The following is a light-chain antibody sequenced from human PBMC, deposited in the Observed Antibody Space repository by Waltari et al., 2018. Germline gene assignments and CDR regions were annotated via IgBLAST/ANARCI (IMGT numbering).Light chain of an antibody. J-gene: IGLJ2*01. CDR2: NDS. V-gene: IGLV3-21*02. Sequence: SYVLTQPPSVSVAPGQTASITCGGTNIATQSVHGYQQKPGQAPVLVVYNDSDRPSGIPERFSGSNSGNTATLTISRVEAGDEADYYCQVWDTTADLAIFGGGTKLTVL. CDR3: QVWDTTADLAI. CDR1: NIATQS.